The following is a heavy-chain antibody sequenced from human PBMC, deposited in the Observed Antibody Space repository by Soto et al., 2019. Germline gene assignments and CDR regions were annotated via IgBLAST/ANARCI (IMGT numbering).Heavy chain of an antibody. CDR1: NYLFGAFG. CDR3: ARISARRNDFDV. Sequence: QVQLVQSGAEVKNPGASVKVSCQASNYLFGAFGIRWVRQAPGQGLEWMGWITPYNGNTHYAEKFQDRASMTADKSTTTAYMEVRRLTSDDPAVYFCARISARRNDFDVWGQGTVVTVPS. V-gene: IGHV1-18*01. CDR2: ITPYNGNT. J-gene: IGHJ3*01.